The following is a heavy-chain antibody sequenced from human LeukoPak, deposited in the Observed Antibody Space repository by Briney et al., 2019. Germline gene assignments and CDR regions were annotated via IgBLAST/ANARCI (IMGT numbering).Heavy chain of an antibody. CDR3: VSVWYFDY. J-gene: IGHJ4*02. CDR2: IYYSGST. V-gene: IGHV4-39*01. Sequence: SETLSLTCTVSGGSISSSSYYWGWIRQPPGKGLEWIGSIYYSGSTYYNPSLKSRVTISVDTSKNQFSLKLRSVTAADTAVYYCVSVWYFDYWGEGTLVTVSS. D-gene: IGHD3-16*01. CDR1: GGSISSSSYY.